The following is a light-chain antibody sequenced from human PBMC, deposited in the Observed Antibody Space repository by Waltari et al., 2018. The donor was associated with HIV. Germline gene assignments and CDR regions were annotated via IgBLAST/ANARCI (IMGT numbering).Light chain of an antibody. Sequence: HSVLTQPASVSATPGQRVTISCSGSGSNIGTNTVSSYQIFPGTAPKLFIFGDDQRPSGVPDRFSGSKSGTSASLTISGLQSEDEATYFCAAWDDSLNGQVVFGGGTLLTVL. V-gene: IGLV1-44*01. CDR1: GSNIGTNT. CDR2: GDD. J-gene: IGLJ2*01. CDR3: AAWDDSLNGQVV.